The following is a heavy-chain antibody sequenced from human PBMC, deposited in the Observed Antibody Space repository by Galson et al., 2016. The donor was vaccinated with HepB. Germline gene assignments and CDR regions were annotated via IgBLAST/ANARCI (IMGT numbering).Heavy chain of an antibody. CDR1: GGSLNSSRYY. Sequence: SETLSLTCTVSGGSLNSSRYYWGWIRQPPGKGLEWIGSIYYSGNTYYNPSLKSRATISVDTSKNQFSLKLTSVTAADTAVYYCARPNYYDSSGYYTWGWFDPWGQGTLVTVSS. J-gene: IGHJ5*02. CDR2: IYYSGNT. D-gene: IGHD3-22*01. V-gene: IGHV4-39*01. CDR3: ARPNYYDSSGYYTWGWFDP.